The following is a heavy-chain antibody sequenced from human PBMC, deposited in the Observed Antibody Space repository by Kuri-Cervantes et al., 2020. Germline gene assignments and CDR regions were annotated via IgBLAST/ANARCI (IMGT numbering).Heavy chain of an antibody. D-gene: IGHD3-9*01. CDR2: IIPIFGTA. CDR1: EYTFTNYH. J-gene: IGHJ4*02. Sequence: SVKVSCKASEYTFTNYHLHWVRQAPGQGLEWMGGIIPIFGTANYAQKFQGRVTITADKSTSTAYMELSSLRAEDTAVYYCARGGGVRYFDWSINNYFDYWGQGTLVTVSS. V-gene: IGHV1-69*06. CDR3: ARGGGVRYFDWSINNYFDY.